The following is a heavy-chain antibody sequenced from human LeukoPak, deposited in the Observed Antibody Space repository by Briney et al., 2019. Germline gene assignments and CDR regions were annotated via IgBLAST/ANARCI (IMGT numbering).Heavy chain of an antibody. CDR3: ARVNSGSYYGSFDY. Sequence: SETLSLTCTVSGGSISSYYWSWIRQPPGKGLEWIGYIYYSGSTNYNPSLKSRVTMSVDTSKNQFSLKLSSVTAADTAVYYCARVNSGSYYGSFDYWGQGTLVTVSS. CDR1: GGSISSYY. V-gene: IGHV4-59*12. J-gene: IGHJ4*02. CDR2: IYYSGST. D-gene: IGHD1-26*01.